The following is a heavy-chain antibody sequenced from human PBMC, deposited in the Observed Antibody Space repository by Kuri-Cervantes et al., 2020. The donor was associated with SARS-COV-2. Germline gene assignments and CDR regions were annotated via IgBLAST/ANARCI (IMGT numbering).Heavy chain of an antibody. V-gene: IGHV1-18*01. Sequence: ASVKVSCKASGYTFTSYGISWVRQAPGQGLEWMGWISAYNGNTNYAQKLQGRVTTTTDTSTSTAYMELRSLRSDDTAVYYCTGGEYCSSTSCYKDAFDIWGQGTMVTVSS. D-gene: IGHD2-2*02. CDR2: ISAYNGNT. CDR3: TGGEYCSSTSCYKDAFDI. CDR1: GYTFTSYG. J-gene: IGHJ3*02.